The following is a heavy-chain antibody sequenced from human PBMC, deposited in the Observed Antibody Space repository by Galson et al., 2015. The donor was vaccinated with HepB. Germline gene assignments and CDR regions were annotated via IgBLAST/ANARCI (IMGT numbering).Heavy chain of an antibody. Sequence: QVQLQESGPGLVKPSETLSLTCTVSGGSISSYYWSWIRQPPGKGLEWIGYIYYSGSTNYNPSLKSRVTISVDTSKNQFSLKLSSVTAADTAVYYCARDNRGYYYGSIGFDYWGQGTLVTVSS. CDR1: GGSISSYY. D-gene: IGHD3-10*01. V-gene: IGHV4-59*01. CDR2: IYYSGST. CDR3: ARDNRGYYYGSIGFDY. J-gene: IGHJ4*02.